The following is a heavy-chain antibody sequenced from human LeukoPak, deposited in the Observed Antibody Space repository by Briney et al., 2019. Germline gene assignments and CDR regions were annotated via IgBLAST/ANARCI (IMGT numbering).Heavy chain of an antibody. V-gene: IGHV3-23*01. CDR2: ITGSTGST. CDR3: AKDSSGFY. Sequence: GGSLRLSCAASGFTFSSYAMTWVRQPPGKGLEGVSSITGSTGSTYYADSVKGRFTISRDNSKNTLYLQMNSLRAEDTAVYYCAKDSSGFYWGQGTLVTVSS. J-gene: IGHJ4*02. D-gene: IGHD3-22*01. CDR1: GFTFSSYA.